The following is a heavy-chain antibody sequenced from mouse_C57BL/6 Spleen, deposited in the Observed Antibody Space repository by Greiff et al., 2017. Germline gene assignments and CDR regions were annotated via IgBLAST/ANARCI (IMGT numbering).Heavy chain of an antibody. CDR2: IDPSDGYT. Sequence: QVQLQQPGAELVKPGASVKLSCKASGYTFTSYWMQWVKQRPGQGLEWIGQIDPSDGYTNYNQKFKGKATVTVDTSSSTAYMQLSSLTSEDSAVYYCARGGDSNWYIDDWGKGTTVTVSS. D-gene: IGHD2-5*01. J-gene: IGHJ1*03. CDR1: GYTFTSYW. V-gene: IGHV1-50*01. CDR3: ARGGDSNWYIDD.